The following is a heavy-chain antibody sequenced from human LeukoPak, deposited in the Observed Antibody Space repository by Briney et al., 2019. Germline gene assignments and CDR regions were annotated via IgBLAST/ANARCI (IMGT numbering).Heavy chain of an antibody. Sequence: GGSLRLSCAASGFTFSSYGLSWCLRAPGKGRQGFSAISYRGGSTYYADSFKGRFTISRDNSKNTLSLQMNSLRAEDTAVYDCAKDRSRRTFNYYYMDVWGKGTTVTISS. CDR2: ISYRGGST. V-gene: IGHV3-23*01. CDR1: GFTFSSYG. D-gene: IGHD3-10*01. J-gene: IGHJ6*03. CDR3: AKDRSRRTFNYYYMDV.